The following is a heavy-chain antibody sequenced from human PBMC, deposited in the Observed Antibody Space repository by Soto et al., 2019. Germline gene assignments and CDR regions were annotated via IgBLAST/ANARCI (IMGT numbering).Heavy chain of an antibody. CDR2: ISSSSSYI. J-gene: IGHJ3*02. CDR3: ASRIAAASYAFDI. D-gene: IGHD6-13*01. Sequence: GGSPRLSCAASGFTFSSYSMNWVRQAPGKGLEWVSSISSSSSYIYYADSVKGRFTISRDNAKNSLYLQMNSLRAEDTAVYYCASRIAAASYAFDIWGQGTMVTVSS. V-gene: IGHV3-21*01. CDR1: GFTFSSYS.